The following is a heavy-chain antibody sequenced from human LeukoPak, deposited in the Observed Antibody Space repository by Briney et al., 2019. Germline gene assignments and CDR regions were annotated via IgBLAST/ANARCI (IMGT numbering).Heavy chain of an antibody. CDR1: GFTVSSNY. D-gene: IGHD6-19*01. Sequence: PGGSLRLSCAASGFTVSSNYMSWVRQAPGKGLEWVSVIYSGGSTYYADSVKGRFTISRDNSKNTLYLQMNSLRAEDTAVYYCARGAIVAGTGAFDYWGQGTLVTVSS. J-gene: IGHJ4*02. CDR3: ARGAIVAGTGAFDY. CDR2: IYSGGST. V-gene: IGHV3-53*01.